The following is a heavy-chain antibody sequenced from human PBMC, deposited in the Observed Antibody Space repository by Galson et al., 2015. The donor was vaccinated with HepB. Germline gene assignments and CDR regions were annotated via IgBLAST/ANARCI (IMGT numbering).Heavy chain of an antibody. CDR2: IIPIFGTA. CDR3: ARKGPAYSSRDAFDI. J-gene: IGHJ3*02. D-gene: IGHD6-13*01. Sequence: CKASGGTFSSYAISWVRQAPGQGLEWMGGIIPIFGTANYAQKFQGRVTITADESTSTAYMELSSLRSEDTAVYYCARKGPAYSSRDAFDIWGQGTMVTVSS. CDR1: GGTFSSYA. V-gene: IGHV1-69*01.